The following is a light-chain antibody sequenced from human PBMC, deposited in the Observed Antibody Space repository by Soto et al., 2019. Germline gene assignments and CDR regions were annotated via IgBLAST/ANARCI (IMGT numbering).Light chain of an antibody. CDR3: QKYNNWHRT. J-gene: IGKJ1*01. Sequence: DIVLTQSPGTLSLSPGESAPLSCRASQSLNSSYLAWYQQKPGQAHRLLIYDASSRATGIPDRFSGCGSGTEFTLTIRRMQSEDLAVYYCQKYNNWHRTVGTGTRVDI. CDR1: QSLNSSY. CDR2: DAS. V-gene: IGKV3D-20*02.